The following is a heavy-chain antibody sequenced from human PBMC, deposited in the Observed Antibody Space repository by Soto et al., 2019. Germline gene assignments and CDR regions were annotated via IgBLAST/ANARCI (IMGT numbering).Heavy chain of an antibody. Sequence: QLQLQESGPGLVKPSETLSLTCTVSGGSISSNGYYWGWIRQPPGKGLEWIGSVYYSGSANYNTSLKSRLTMSVDTSNNQFSLTLISGTAADTAVYYCATRPKRGSYSWCFDYWGQGTLVTVSS. J-gene: IGHJ4*02. CDR3: ATRPKRGSYSWCFDY. CDR2: VYYSGSA. V-gene: IGHV4-39*01. CDR1: GGSISSNGYY. D-gene: IGHD1-26*01.